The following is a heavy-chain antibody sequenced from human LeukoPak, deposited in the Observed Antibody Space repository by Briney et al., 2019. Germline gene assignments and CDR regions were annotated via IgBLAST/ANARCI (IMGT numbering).Heavy chain of an antibody. J-gene: IGHJ1*01. CDR3: ARGPYDSSGYYYTSYFQH. CDR1: GFTFDDYG. Sequence: PGGSLRLSCAASGFTFDDYGMSWVRQAPGKGLEWVSGINWNGGSTGYADSVKGRFTISRDNAKNSLYQQMNSLRAEDTALYYCARGPYDSSGYYYTSYFQHWGQGTLVTVSS. D-gene: IGHD3-22*01. V-gene: IGHV3-20*04. CDR2: INWNGGST.